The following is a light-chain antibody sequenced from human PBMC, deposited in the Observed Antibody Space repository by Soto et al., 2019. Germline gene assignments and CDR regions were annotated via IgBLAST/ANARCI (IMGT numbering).Light chain of an antibody. Sequence: QSVLTQPPSVSGAPGQRVTISCTGSSSNIGAGYDVHWYQQLPGTAPKLLIYSNSNRPAAVPDRFSGSKSGTSSSLAITGLQAEDEADYYGQSYDSSLSGSVVFGGGTKLPVL. CDR2: SNS. CDR1: SSNIGAGYD. V-gene: IGLV1-40*01. CDR3: QSYDSSLSGSVV. J-gene: IGLJ2*01.